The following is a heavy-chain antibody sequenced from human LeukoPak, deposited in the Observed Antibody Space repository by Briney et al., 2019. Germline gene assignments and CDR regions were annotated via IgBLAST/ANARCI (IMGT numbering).Heavy chain of an antibody. CDR2: IYYSGST. D-gene: IGHD3-10*01. CDR3: ARGPPNYYGSGSYSGCYYYYYMDV. Sequence: SETLSLSCTVSGGSISSYYWSWIRQPPGKGLEWIGYIYYSGSTNYNPSLKSRVTISVDTSKNQFSLKLSSVTAADTAVYYCARGPPNYYGSGSYSGCYYYYYMDVWGKGTTVTVSS. V-gene: IGHV4-59*01. J-gene: IGHJ6*03. CDR1: GGSISSYY.